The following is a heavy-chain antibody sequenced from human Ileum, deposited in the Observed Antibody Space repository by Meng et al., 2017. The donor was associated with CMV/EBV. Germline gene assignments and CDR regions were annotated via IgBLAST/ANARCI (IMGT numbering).Heavy chain of an antibody. CDR2: IYSGGST. CDR3: ARDHYQLLYALFQH. Sequence: GESLKISCAASGFTVSSNYMSWVRQAPGKGLEWVSVIYSGGSTYYADSVKGRFTISRDNSKNTLYLQMNSLRAEDTAVYYCARDHYQLLYALFQHWGQGTLVTVSS. CDR1: GFTVSSNY. V-gene: IGHV3-53*05. D-gene: IGHD2-2*02. J-gene: IGHJ1*01.